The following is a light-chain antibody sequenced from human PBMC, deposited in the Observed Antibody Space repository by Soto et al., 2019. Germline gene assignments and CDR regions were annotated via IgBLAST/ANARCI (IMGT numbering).Light chain of an antibody. J-gene: IGKJ1*01. CDR1: QSVSDNY. V-gene: IGKV3-20*01. Sequence: EIVFTQSPGALSLSTEERATLSCRASQSVSDNYLAGYQGRPGQAPRLCIWGASNRATGIPDRFSCSGSGTAFTLTISRPEPDDVAVYYCQQYGSSDTFGQGTTV. CDR3: QQYGSSDT. CDR2: GAS.